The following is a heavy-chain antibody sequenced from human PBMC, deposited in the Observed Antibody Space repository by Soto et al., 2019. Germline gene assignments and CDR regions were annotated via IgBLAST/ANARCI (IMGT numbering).Heavy chain of an antibody. CDR2: IKSDGIST. J-gene: IGHJ4*02. Sequence: EVQLVESGGGLVQPGGSLRLSCAASGFTFSSYWMYWVRQAPGKGLVWVSHIKSDGISTSYADSVQARFTIYRDNAKNTLYLQMNSLRAEDTAVYYCERGGRYGSVDYWGQGTLVTVSS. CDR1: GFTFSSYW. D-gene: IGHD3-10*01. V-gene: IGHV3-74*01. CDR3: ERGGRYGSVDY.